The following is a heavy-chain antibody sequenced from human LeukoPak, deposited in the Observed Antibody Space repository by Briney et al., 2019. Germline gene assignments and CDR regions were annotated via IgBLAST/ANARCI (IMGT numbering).Heavy chain of an antibody. CDR3: AREPTDYGDFYFDY. D-gene: IGHD4-17*01. CDR2: IKQDGSEK. J-gene: IGHJ4*02. Sequence: GGSLRLSCAASGFTFSDYWMSWVRQAPGMGLEWVANIKQDGSEKYFVDSVKGRFTISRDNAKNSLYLQMNSLRAEGTAVYYCAREPTDYGDFYFDYWGQGALLTVSS. CDR1: GFTFSDYW. V-gene: IGHV3-7*01.